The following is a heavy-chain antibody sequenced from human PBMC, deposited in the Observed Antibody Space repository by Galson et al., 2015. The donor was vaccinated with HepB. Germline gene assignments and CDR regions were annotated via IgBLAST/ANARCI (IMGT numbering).Heavy chain of an antibody. CDR3: ARDRIPDFWSGYLGYYYMDV. D-gene: IGHD3-3*01. CDR1: GYTFTSYG. CDR2: ISAYNGNT. Sequence: SVKVSCKASGYTFTSYGISWVRQAPGQGLEWMGWISAYNGNTNYAQKLQGRVTMTTDTSTSTAYMELRSLRSDDTAVYYCARDRIPDFWSGYLGYYYMDVWGKGTTVTVSS. V-gene: IGHV1-18*01. J-gene: IGHJ6*03.